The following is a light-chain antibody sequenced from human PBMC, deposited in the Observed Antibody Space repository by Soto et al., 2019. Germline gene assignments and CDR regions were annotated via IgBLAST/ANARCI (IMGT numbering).Light chain of an antibody. Sequence: EIVMTQSPATLSVSPGERATLSCRASRNINRKLSWYQQKPGQAPRLLISGASTRATGIPARFSGSGSGTEFTLTISSLQSEDFAVYYCQQYYDYPPLIFGGETKEEIK. CDR2: GAS. CDR3: QQYYDYPPLI. J-gene: IGKJ4*01. V-gene: IGKV3-15*01. CDR1: RNINRK.